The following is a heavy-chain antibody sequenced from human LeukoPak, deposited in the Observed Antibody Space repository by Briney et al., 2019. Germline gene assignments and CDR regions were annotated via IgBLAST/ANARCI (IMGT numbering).Heavy chain of an antibody. V-gene: IGHV3-30*18. CDR1: GFTFSSYG. Sequence: PGGSLRLSCAASGFTFSSYGMHWVRQAPGKGLEWVAVISYDGSNKYYADSVKGRFTISRDNSKNTLYLQMNSLRAEDTAVYYCAKAGVGGSSSWYSPFDYWGQGTLVTVSS. J-gene: IGHJ4*02. CDR3: AKAGVGGSSSWYSPFDY. CDR2: ISYDGSNK. D-gene: IGHD6-13*01.